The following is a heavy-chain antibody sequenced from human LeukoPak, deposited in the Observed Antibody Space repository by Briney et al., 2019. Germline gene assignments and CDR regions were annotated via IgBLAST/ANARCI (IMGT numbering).Heavy chain of an antibody. J-gene: IGHJ4*02. CDR1: GGSISSSNFY. CDR3: ATLVVPAAILDY. D-gene: IGHD2-2*02. V-gene: IGHV4-39*07. CDR2: IYYSVST. Sequence: SETLSLTCTVSGGSISSSNFYWGWIRQPPGKGLEWIGGIYYSVSTYYNPSLKSRVTISVDTSKNQFSLKLSSVTAADTAVYYCATLVVPAAILDYWGQGTLVTVSS.